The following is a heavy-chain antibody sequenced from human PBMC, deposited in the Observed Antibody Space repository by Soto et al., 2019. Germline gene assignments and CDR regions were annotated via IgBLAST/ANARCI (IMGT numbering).Heavy chain of an antibody. D-gene: IGHD6-19*01. V-gene: IGHV1-18*01. CDR1: GYIFTSYG. Sequence: QVQLVQAGAEVKKPGASVKVSCKASGYIFTSYGISWVRQAPGQGLEWMGRISTYNGNTKYAQKLQGRVTMTTDTSASIAYRELRSLRSDDTAVYYCARDNGQWLVSDWGKGTLVTVSS. J-gene: IGHJ1*01. CDR2: ISTYNGNT. CDR3: ARDNGQWLVSD.